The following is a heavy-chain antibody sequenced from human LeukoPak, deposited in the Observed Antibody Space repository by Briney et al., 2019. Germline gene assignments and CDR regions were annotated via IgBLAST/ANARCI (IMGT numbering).Heavy chain of an antibody. J-gene: IGHJ6*03. CDR1: GGSISSNSYY. CDR2: IYYSGST. D-gene: IGHD2-15*01. Sequence: PSETLSLTCTVSGGSISSNSYYWGWIRQPPGKGLKWIGSIYYSGSTYYNPSLKSRVTISVDTSKNQFSLKLNSVTAADTAVYYCARGNQWWPFYYYYMDVWGKGTTVTVSS. CDR3: ARGNQWWPFYYYYMDV. V-gene: IGHV4-39*01.